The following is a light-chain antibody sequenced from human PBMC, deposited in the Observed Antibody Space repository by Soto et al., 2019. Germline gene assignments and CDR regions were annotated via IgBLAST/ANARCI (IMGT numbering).Light chain of an antibody. Sequence: EIVMTQSPATLSVSPGERVTLSCRASESLFGFLAWYQHKPGQAPRLLIYGVSTKATGVPARFSVSGSATDFTLTITSLQSDDSAVYYCQSYNDWPFAFGQGTKLEI. CDR2: GVS. CDR3: QSYNDWPFA. V-gene: IGKV3-15*01. CDR1: ESLFGF. J-gene: IGKJ2*01.